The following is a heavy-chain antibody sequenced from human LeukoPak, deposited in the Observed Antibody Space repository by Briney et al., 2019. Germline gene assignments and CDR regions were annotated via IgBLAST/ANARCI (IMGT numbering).Heavy chain of an antibody. CDR3: AKWADILTGYKDAFDI. V-gene: IGHV3-23*01. CDR2: ISGSGGTT. Sequence: GSLRLSCAASGFTFSSYAMSWVRQAPGKGLEWVSAISGSGGTTYYAASGKGRFTISRDNSKNTLYLQRNSRRAEDTAVYYCAKWADILTGYKDAFDIWGQGTMVTVSS. J-gene: IGHJ3*02. CDR1: GFTFSSYA. D-gene: IGHD3-9*01.